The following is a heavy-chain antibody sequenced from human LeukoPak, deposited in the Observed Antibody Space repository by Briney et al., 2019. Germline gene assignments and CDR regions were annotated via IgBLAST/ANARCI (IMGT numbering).Heavy chain of an antibody. CDR3: ARLMAKTRHYYYGSGSYREVANYYYYYMDV. Sequence: PSETLSLTCAVYGGSFSGYYWSWIRQLPGKGLEWIGEINHSGSTNYNPSLKSRVTISVDTSKNQFSLKLSSVTAADTAVYYCARLMAKTRHYYYGSGSYREVANYYYYYMDVWGKGTTVTISS. CDR2: INHSGST. CDR1: GGSFSGYY. D-gene: IGHD3-10*01. V-gene: IGHV4-34*01. J-gene: IGHJ6*03.